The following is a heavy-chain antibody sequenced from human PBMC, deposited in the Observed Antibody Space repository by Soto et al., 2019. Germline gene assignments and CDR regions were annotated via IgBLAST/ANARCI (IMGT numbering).Heavy chain of an antibody. D-gene: IGHD2-21*02. CDR1: GYTFTGYY. CDR3: ARALYCGGDCYNSGDFDY. J-gene: IGHJ4*02. Sequence: ASVKVSCKASGYTFTGYYMHWVRQAPGQGLEWMGWINPNSGGTNYAQKFQGWVTMTRDTSISTAYMEPSRLRSDDTAVYYCARALYCGGDCYNSGDFDYWGQGTLVTVSS. CDR2: INPNSGGT. V-gene: IGHV1-2*04.